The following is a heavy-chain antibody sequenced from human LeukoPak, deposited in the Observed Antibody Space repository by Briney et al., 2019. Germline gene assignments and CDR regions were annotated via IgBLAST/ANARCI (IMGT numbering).Heavy chain of an antibody. CDR3: ARDRSSGYHWYFDL. Sequence: PGGSLRLSCAASGFTFSDYYMSWIRQAPGKGLEWVSYISSSGSTIYYADSVKGRFTISRDDAKNSLYLQMNSLRAEDTAVYYCARDRSSGYHWYFDLWGRGTLVTVSS. CDR1: GFTFSDYY. J-gene: IGHJ2*01. CDR2: ISSSGSTI. D-gene: IGHD3-22*01. V-gene: IGHV3-11*01.